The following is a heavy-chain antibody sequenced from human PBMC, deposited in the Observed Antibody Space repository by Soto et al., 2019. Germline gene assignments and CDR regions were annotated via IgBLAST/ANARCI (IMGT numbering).Heavy chain of an antibody. CDR2: ISWDGGST. CDR3: AKGVGVGDYASFFLDY. Sequence: GGSLRLSCAASGFTFDDYTMHWVRQAPGKGLEWVSLISWDGGSTYYADSVKGRFTISRDNSKNSLYLQMNSLRTEDTALYYCAKGVGVGDYASFFLDYWGQGTLVTVSS. V-gene: IGHV3-43*01. D-gene: IGHD4-17*01. CDR1: GFTFDDYT. J-gene: IGHJ4*02.